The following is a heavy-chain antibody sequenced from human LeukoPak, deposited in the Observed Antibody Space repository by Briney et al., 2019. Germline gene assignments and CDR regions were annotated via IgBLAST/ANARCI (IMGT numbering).Heavy chain of an antibody. CDR3: TRSTVSSSWYGYYFDY. D-gene: IGHD6-13*01. J-gene: IGHJ4*02. CDR1: GGSISSYY. CDR2: IYTSGST. Sequence: PSETLSLTCTVSGGSISSYYWSWIRQPAGKGLEWIGRIYTSGSTNYNPSLRSRVTISVDTSKNQFSLKLSSVTAADTAVYFCTRSTVSSSWYGYYFDYWGQGTLVTVSS. V-gene: IGHV4-4*07.